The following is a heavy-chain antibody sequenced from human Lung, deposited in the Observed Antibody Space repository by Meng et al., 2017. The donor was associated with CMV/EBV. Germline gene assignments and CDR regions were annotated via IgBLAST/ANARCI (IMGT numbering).Heavy chain of an antibody. V-gene: IGHV1-8*03. D-gene: IGHD3-3*01. Sequence: ASVXVSXXASGYTFTSYDINWVRQATGQGLEWMGWMNPNSGNTGYAQKFQGRVTITRNTSISTAYMELSSLRSEDTAVYYCARVYTCRDDFWRNCYYYGMDVWGQGTTVTVSS. CDR2: MNPNSGNT. CDR1: GYTFTSYD. J-gene: IGHJ6*02. CDR3: ARVYTCRDDFWRNCYYYGMDV.